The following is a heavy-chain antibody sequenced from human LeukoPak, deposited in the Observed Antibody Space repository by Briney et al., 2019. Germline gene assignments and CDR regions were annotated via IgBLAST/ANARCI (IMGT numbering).Heavy chain of an antibody. CDR1: GYTFIGYY. CDR2: INPNSGGT. V-gene: IGHV1-2*02. D-gene: IGHD3-22*01. CDR3: TRGLRAADYYYDSSGSIDY. Sequence: ASVKVSCKASGYTFIGYYMHWVRQAPGQGLEWMGWINPNSGGTNYIQKFQGRVTMTKDTSTSTVYMELNSLRSEDTAVYYCTRGLRAADYYYDSSGSIDYWGQGTLVTVSS. J-gene: IGHJ4*02.